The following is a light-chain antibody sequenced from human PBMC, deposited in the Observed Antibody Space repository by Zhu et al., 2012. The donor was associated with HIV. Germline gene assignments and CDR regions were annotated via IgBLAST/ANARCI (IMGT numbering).Light chain of an antibody. CDR1: QSVGSN. CDR3: QQYGSSPA. J-gene: IGKJ4*01. Sequence: EIVMTQSPATLSVSSGEGATLSCRISQSVGSNLAWYQQKPGQAPRLVIYGASTRATGIPARFSGSGSGTDFTLTISSLQSEDFAVYYCQQYGSSPAFGGGTKVEIK. CDR2: GAS. V-gene: IGKV3-15*01.